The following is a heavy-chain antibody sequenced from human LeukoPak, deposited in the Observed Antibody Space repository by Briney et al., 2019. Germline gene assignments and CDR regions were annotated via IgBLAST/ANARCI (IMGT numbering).Heavy chain of an antibody. CDR3: ARMTRDPYGDLPHY. CDR2: IWYDGSNK. Sequence: GGSLRLSCAASGFTFSNYGMHWVRQAPGKGLEWVAVIWYDGSNKYYADSVKGRFTISRDNSKNTLFLQMNSLRDEDTAVYYCARMTRDPYGDLPHYWGQGTLVTVSS. V-gene: IGHV3-33*01. D-gene: IGHD4-17*01. CDR1: GFTFSNYG. J-gene: IGHJ4*02.